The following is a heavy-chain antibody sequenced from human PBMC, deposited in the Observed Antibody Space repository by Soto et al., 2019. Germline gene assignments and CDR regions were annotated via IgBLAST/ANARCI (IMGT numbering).Heavy chain of an antibody. CDR3: ARSISVAMDF. D-gene: IGHD6-19*01. CDR2: IYYSGTT. J-gene: IGHJ4*02. V-gene: IGHV4-39*01. CDR1: GGSISSSSYH. Sequence: SETLALTCTVSGGSISSSSYHWGWIRQPPGKGLEWIGSIYYSGTTYYNPSLKSRITISVDTSKNQFSLKLSSVTAADTAVYYCARSISVAMDFWGQGTLVTVSS.